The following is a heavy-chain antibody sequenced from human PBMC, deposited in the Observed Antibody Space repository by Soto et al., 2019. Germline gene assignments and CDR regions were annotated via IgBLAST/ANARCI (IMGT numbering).Heavy chain of an antibody. Sequence: PGGSLRLSCAASGFSFSSHSMKWVRQAPGKGLEWVAVISYDGSNKNYADSVKGRFTISRDNAKNSLYLQMNSLRAEDTAVYYCARDRSYYESSGYDWFDPWGQGTLVTVSS. CDR2: ISYDGSNK. CDR1: GFSFSSHS. D-gene: IGHD3-22*01. CDR3: ARDRSYYESSGYDWFDP. V-gene: IGHV3-30-3*01. J-gene: IGHJ5*02.